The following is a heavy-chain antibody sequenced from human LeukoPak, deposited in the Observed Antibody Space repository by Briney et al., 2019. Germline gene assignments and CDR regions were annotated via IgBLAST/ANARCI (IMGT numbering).Heavy chain of an antibody. Sequence: ASVKVSCKASGYTYNSYGISWVRQAPGQGLEWMGWINGYKGNTNYAQKLRGRVTMTTDTSTSTAYMELRSLRSDDTAVYYCARDLIMYGSESYFDDTFDIWGQGTRVTVSS. J-gene: IGHJ3*02. V-gene: IGHV1-18*01. CDR2: INGYKGNT. CDR1: GYTYNSYG. CDR3: ARDLIMYGSESYFDDTFDI. D-gene: IGHD3-10*01.